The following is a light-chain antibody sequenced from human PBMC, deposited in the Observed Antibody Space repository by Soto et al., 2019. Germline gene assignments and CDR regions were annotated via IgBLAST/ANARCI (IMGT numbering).Light chain of an antibody. CDR1: QSINKW. J-gene: IGKJ1*01. Sequence: DIQMTQSPSTLSASVGDRVTITCRASQSINKWLAWYHQKPGKAPKLLIYDASSLNSGAPSRFSGRGSGTEFILTISSVQPGDFAAYYCQQYDSYPWTFGQGTKVDIK. CDR3: QQYDSYPWT. CDR2: DAS. V-gene: IGKV1-5*01.